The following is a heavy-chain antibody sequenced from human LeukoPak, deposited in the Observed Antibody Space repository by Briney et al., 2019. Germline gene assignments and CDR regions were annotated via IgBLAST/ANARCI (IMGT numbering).Heavy chain of an antibody. CDR3: ARVEDYDILTGFDY. CDR1: GFTFINYG. J-gene: IGHJ4*02. V-gene: IGHV3-30*03. D-gene: IGHD3-9*01. CDR2: ISYDGSNK. Sequence: GGSLRLSCAASGFTFINYGMHWVRQAPGKGLEWLAFISYDGSNKYHADSVKGRFTISRDNSKNTLYLQMNSLRVEDTAVYYCARVEDYDILTGFDYWGQGTLVTVSS.